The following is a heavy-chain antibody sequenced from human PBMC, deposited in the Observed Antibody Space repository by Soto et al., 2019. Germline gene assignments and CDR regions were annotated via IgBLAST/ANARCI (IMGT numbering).Heavy chain of an antibody. V-gene: IGHV3-23*01. CDR3: AKDLKQWLVPGFDY. CDR2: ISGSGGST. CDR1: GFTFSSYA. J-gene: IGHJ4*02. Sequence: EVQLLESGGGLVQPGGSLRLSCAASGFTFSSYAMSWVRQAPGKGLEWVSGISGSGGSTYYADSVKGRFTISRDNSXNTLYLQMNSLSAEDTAVYYCAKDLKQWLVPGFDYWGQGTLVTVSS. D-gene: IGHD6-19*01.